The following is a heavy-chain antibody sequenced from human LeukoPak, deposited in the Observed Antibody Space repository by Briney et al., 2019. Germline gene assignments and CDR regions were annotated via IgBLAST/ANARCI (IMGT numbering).Heavy chain of an antibody. CDR2: IYYSGST. D-gene: IGHD3-9*01. CDR3: ARRTPYYDILTGSLGYFDL. J-gene: IGHJ2*01. V-gene: IGHV4-31*03. Sequence: PSETLSLTCTVSGGSISSGGYYWSWIRQHPGKGLEWIGFIYYSGSTYYNPSLKSRVTISVDTSKSQFSLVPSSVTAADTAVYYCARRTPYYDILTGSLGYFDLWGRGTLVTVSS. CDR1: GGSISSGGYY.